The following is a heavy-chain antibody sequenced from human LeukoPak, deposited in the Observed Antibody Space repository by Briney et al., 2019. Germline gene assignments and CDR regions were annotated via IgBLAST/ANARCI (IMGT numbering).Heavy chain of an antibody. V-gene: IGHV4-4*02. J-gene: IGHJ4*02. CDR1: GGSISSSNW. D-gene: IGHD2-15*01. CDR3: ARESTVVVVAATFGNFDY. CDR2: IYHSGST. Sequence: PSETLSLTCAVSGGSISSSNWWSWVRQPPGKGLEWIGEIYHSGSTNYNPSLKSRVTISVDKSKNQFSLKLSSVTAADTAVYYCARESTVVVVAATFGNFDYWGQGTLVTVSS.